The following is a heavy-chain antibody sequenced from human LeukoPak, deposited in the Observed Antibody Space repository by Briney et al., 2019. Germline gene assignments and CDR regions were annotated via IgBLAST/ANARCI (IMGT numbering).Heavy chain of an antibody. V-gene: IGHV3-7*01. CDR2: INEDGSAK. CDR3: TRISIKEPEDS. CDR1: GFTFASSW. Sequence: GGSLRLSCAASGFTFASSWMNWIRQAPGKGLEWVANINEDGSAKYYVVSVKGRFTISRDDTKNSVFLQMNSLRDEDTAVYYCTRISIKEPEDSWGQGTLVTVSS. J-gene: IGHJ4*02. D-gene: IGHD1-14*01.